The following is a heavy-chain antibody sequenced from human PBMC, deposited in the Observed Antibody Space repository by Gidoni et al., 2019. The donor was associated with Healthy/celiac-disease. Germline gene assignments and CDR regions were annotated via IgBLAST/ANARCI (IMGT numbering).Heavy chain of an antibody. V-gene: IGHV3-30-3*01. CDR1: GFTFSSYA. CDR2: ISYDGSNK. J-gene: IGHJ6*02. CDR3: ARGDRNGDYGGRYYYYGMDV. D-gene: IGHD4-17*01. Sequence: QVQLVESGGGVVQPGRSLSLSCAASGFTFSSYALHWVRQAPGKGLEWVAVISYDGSNKYYADSVKGRFTISRDNSKNTLYLQMNSLRAEDTAVYYCARGDRNGDYGGRYYYYGMDVWGQGTTVTVSS.